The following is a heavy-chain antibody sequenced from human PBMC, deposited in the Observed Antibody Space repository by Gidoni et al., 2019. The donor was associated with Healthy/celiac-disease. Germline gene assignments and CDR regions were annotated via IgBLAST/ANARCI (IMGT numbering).Heavy chain of an antibody. Sequence: QVQLVESGGGVVQPGRSLRLSCSASGFPFSSYAMHWVRQAPGKGLEWVAVISYDGSNKYYADSVKGRFTISRDNSKNTLYLQMNSLRAEDTAVYYCAREGTSGSDAFDIWGQGTMVTVSS. CDR3: AREGTSGSDAFDI. J-gene: IGHJ3*02. D-gene: IGHD5-12*01. V-gene: IGHV3-30-3*01. CDR1: GFPFSSYA. CDR2: ISYDGSNK.